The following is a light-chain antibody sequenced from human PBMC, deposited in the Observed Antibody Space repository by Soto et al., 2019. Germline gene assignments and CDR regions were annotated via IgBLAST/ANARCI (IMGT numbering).Light chain of an antibody. CDR3: QQNSNWPPFT. CDR1: QSVSSS. J-gene: IGKJ3*01. CDR2: RAS. V-gene: IGKV3-15*01. Sequence: EIVMTQSPATLSVSPGERATLSCRASQSVSSSLAWYQQKPGQAPRLLIFRASTRATGIPARFSGSGSGTEFTLPISSLQSEVFAVYYCQQNSNWPPFTFGPGTKVDIK.